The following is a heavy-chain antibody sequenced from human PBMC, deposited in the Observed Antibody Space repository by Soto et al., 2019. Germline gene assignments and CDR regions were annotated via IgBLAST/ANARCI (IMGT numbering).Heavy chain of an antibody. CDR3: AKSGSFFYFGC. CDR1: GFTFSAYA. Sequence: GGSLRLSCAASGFTFSAYAIIWVRQAPGKGLEWVSGITGSGSSAYYADSVKGRFTISRDNSKNTLYLQMNSLRAEDTAVYYCAKSGSFFYFGCWGQGTPVTVSS. D-gene: IGHD1-26*01. J-gene: IGHJ4*02. CDR2: ITGSGSSA. V-gene: IGHV3-23*01.